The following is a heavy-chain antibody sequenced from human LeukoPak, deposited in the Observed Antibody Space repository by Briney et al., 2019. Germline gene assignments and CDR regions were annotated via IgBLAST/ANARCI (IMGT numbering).Heavy chain of an antibody. D-gene: IGHD6-19*01. V-gene: IGHV3-23*01. J-gene: IGHJ4*02. CDR2: ISGGGGNT. Sequence: GGSLRLSCAASGFTFSSYAMSRVRQAPGKGLEWVSAISGGGGNTYYADSVKGRFTISRDNSKNTLYLQMNSLRAEDTAVYYCAKRSCSGTTCYPLDYWGQGTLVTVSS. CDR1: GFTFSSYA. CDR3: AKRSCSGTTCYPLDY.